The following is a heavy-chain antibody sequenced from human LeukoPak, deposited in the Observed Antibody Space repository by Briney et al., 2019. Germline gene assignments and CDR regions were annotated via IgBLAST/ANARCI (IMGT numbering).Heavy chain of an antibody. CDR3: VKDRYVDY. CDR1: GFSFSSYA. CDR2: ISSNGDST. J-gene: IGHJ4*02. Sequence: PGGSLRLSCSVSGFSFSSYAMHWVRQAPGKGLEYVSSISSNGDSTYYADSVKGRFTISRDNSKNTLFRQMSSLRAEDTAVYCCVKDRYVDYWGQGTLVTVSS. D-gene: IGHD3-16*01. V-gene: IGHV3-64D*09.